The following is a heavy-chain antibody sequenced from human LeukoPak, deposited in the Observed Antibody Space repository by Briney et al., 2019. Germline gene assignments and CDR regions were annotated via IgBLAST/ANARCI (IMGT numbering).Heavy chain of an antibody. V-gene: IGHV3-23*01. J-gene: IGHJ3*02. CDR3: AKYQLLNNNYWRDAFDI. D-gene: IGHD1-1*01. CDR2: IGRNGDI. Sequence: GESLRLSCAASGFTFSSYALTWVRQAPGKGLEWVSVIGRNGDIYYADSVKGRFTISRDNSKNTLYLQMNSLRAGDTAVYYCAKYQLLNNNYWRDAFDIWGQGTMVTVSS. CDR1: GFTFSSYA.